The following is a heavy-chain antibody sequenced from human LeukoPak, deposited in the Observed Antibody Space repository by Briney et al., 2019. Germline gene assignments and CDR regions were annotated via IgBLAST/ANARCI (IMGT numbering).Heavy chain of an antibody. J-gene: IGHJ6*03. CDR2: ISGTGTNI. CDR1: GFTFVTYS. V-gene: IGHV3-48*04. Sequence: GGSLRLSCAASGFTFVTYSMNWVRQAPGKGLEWLAYISGTGTNIHYADSVKGRFTISSDTAKKSMFLQMNNLTVDDTAHYYGARVPYDFWIGYPKSGAYKDIWGNGTTVIVSS. D-gene: IGHD3-3*01. CDR3: ARVPYDFWIGYPKSGAYKDI.